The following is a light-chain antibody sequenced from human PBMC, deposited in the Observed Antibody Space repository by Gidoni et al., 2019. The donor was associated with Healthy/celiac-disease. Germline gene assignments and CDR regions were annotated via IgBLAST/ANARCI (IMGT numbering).Light chain of an antibody. CDR1: QSLLHSNGYNY. CDR2: LGS. V-gene: IGKV2-28*01. Sequence: DIVMTQSPLSLPVTPGEPASISCWSSQSLLHSNGYNYLDWYLQKPGQSPQLLIYLGSNRDSGVPDRFSGSGSGTDFTLKISRVEAEDVGVYYCMQALQTPLTFGGGTKVEIK. J-gene: IGKJ4*01. CDR3: MQALQTPLT.